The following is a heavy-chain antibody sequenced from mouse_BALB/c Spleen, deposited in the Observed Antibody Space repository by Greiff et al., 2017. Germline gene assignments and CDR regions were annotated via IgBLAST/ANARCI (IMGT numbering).Heavy chain of an antibody. Sequence: EVQLVESGAELVKPGASVKLSCTASGFNIKDTYMHWVKQRPEQGLEWIGRIDPANGNTKYDPTFQGKATITADTSSNTAYLQLSSLTSEDTAVYYCASGELGRAYWGQGTLVTVSA. V-gene: IGHV14-3*02. CDR3: ASGELGRAY. CDR1: GFNIKDTY. J-gene: IGHJ3*01. D-gene: IGHD4-1*01. CDR2: IDPANGNT.